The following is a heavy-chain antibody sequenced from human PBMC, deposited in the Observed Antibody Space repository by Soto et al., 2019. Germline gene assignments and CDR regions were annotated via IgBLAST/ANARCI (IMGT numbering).Heavy chain of an antibody. CDR1: GASISSSNW. D-gene: IGHD3-10*01. CDR2: IYHSGST. J-gene: IGHJ4*02. CDR3: ARRWGEGRVDY. V-gene: IGHV4-4*02. Sequence: SETLSLTCTVSGASISSSNWWSWVRQPPGKGLEWIGEIYHSGSTNYNPSLKSRVTISVDKSRNQFSLKLSSVTAADTAVYYCARRWGEGRVDYWGQGTLVTVSS.